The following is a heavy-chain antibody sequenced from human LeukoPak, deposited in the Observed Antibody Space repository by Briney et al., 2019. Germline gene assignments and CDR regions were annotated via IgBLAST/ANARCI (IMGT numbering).Heavy chain of an antibody. CDR1: GFTFSIYA. CDR2: ISGSGGST. V-gene: IGHV3-23*01. CDR3: AKGEAPRLKLVDY. J-gene: IGHJ4*02. D-gene: IGHD2-21*02. Sequence: GGSLRLSCAASGFTFSIYAMSWVRQAPGKGLEWVSAISGSGGSTYYADSVKGRFTISRDNSKNTLYLQMNSLRAEDTDVYYCAKGEAPRLKLVDYWGQGTLVTVSS.